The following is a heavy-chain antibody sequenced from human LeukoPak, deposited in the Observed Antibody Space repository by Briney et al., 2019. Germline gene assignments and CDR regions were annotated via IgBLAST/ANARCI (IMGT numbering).Heavy chain of an antibody. Sequence: SETLSLTCAVYGGSFSGYYWSWVRQPPGKGLEWIGEINHTGRTYYNPSLKSRVTISVDTSKNQFSLKLSSVTAADTAVYYCARARARLWGFDYWGQGTLVTVSS. D-gene: IGHD5-18*01. J-gene: IGHJ4*02. V-gene: IGHV4-34*01. CDR2: INHTGRT. CDR1: GGSFSGYY. CDR3: ARARARLWGFDY.